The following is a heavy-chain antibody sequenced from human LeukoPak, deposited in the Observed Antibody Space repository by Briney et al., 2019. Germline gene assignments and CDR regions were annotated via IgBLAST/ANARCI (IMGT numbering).Heavy chain of an antibody. Sequence: SGPALVKPTQTLTLTCTFSGFSLSTSGMCVSWIRQPPGKALEWLARIDWDDDKYYSTSLKTRLTISKDTSKNQVVLTMTNMHPVDTATYYCARIPHGDYAFDYWGQGTLVTVSS. CDR3: ARIPHGDYAFDY. V-gene: IGHV2-70*11. CDR2: IDWDDDK. CDR1: GFSLSTSGMC. D-gene: IGHD4-17*01. J-gene: IGHJ4*02.